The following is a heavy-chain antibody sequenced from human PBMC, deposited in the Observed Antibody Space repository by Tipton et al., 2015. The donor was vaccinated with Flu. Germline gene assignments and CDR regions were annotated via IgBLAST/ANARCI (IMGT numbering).Heavy chain of an antibody. CDR3: ARDLRGYSGYTGGDAFDM. CDR2: ISTSGST. CDR1: GGSISSSY. V-gene: IGHV4-4*07. Sequence: TLSLTCTVSGGSISSSYWSWIRQPAGKGLEWIGRISTSGSTNCNASLESRVTMSRDTSKNHFSLSLSSATAADTALYYCARDLRGYSGYTGGDAFDMWGQGIMVTVSS. D-gene: IGHD5-12*01. J-gene: IGHJ3*02.